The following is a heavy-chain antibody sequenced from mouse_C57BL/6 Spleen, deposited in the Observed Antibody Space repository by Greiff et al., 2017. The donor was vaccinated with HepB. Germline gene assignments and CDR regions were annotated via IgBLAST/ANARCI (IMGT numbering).Heavy chain of an antibody. CDR2: IDPSDSYT. CDR1: GYTFTSYW. D-gene: IGHD2-10*01. V-gene: IGHV1-50*01. CDR3: ARRTYYGNYVGDFDY. Sequence: QVHVKQPGAELVKPGASVKLSCKASGYTFTSYWMQWVKQRPGQGLEWIGEIDPSDSYTNYNQKFKGKATLTVDTSSSTAYMQLSSLTSEDSAVYYCARRTYYGNYVGDFDYWGQGTTLTVSS. J-gene: IGHJ2*01.